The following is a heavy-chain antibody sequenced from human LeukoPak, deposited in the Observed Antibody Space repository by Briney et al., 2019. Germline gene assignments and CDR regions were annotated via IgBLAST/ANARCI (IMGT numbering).Heavy chain of an antibody. D-gene: IGHD6-6*01. CDR3: ASSTARGRNWFDP. Sequence: GGSLRLSCAASGFTFSTYSMNWVRQAPGKGLEWVSSISSSSSYIYYADSVKGRFTISRDNAKNSLYLQMNSLRAEDTAVYYCASSTARGRNWFDPWGQGTLVTVSS. CDR2: ISSSSSYI. V-gene: IGHV3-21*01. J-gene: IGHJ5*02. CDR1: GFTFSTYS.